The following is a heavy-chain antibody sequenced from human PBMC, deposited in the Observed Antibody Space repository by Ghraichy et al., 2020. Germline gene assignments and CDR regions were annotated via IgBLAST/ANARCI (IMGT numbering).Heavy chain of an antibody. CDR2: IYYSGST. Sequence: SETLSLTCTVSGGSVSSGSYYWIWIRQPPGKGLEWIGYIYYSGSTNYNPSLKSRVTISVDTSKNQFSLKLSSVTAADTAVYYCARFTVTYGMYVWGQGTTVTVSS. D-gene: IGHD4-11*01. CDR1: GGSVSSGSYY. V-gene: IGHV4-61*01. J-gene: IGHJ6*02. CDR3: ARFTVTYGMYV.